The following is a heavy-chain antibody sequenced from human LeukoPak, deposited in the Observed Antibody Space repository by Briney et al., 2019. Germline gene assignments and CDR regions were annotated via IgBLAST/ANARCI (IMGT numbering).Heavy chain of an antibody. J-gene: IGHJ3*02. CDR1: GFTFSSYW. Sequence: GGSLRLSCAASGFTFSSYWMHWVRHAPGKGLVWVSRINSDGSSITYADSVKGRFTSSRDNAKNTLYLQMNSPKVEDTAVYYCARDGGWGSYGAFDIWGQGTMVTVSS. CDR2: INSDGSSI. D-gene: IGHD3-16*01. V-gene: IGHV3-74*03. CDR3: ARDGGWGSYGAFDI.